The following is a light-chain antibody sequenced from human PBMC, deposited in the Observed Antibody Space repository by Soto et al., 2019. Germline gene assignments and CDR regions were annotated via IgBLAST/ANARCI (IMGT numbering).Light chain of an antibody. Sequence: DIQMTQSPSTLSASEGDRVTITCRASQSIDKWLAWYQQKPGKAPKILIYKASLLLSGVPSRFSGSGSGTEFTLTISSLQPDDVGSYFCQQYNKFSWTFGQGTKVEIK. CDR1: QSIDKW. V-gene: IGKV1-5*03. CDR2: KAS. J-gene: IGKJ1*01. CDR3: QQYNKFSWT.